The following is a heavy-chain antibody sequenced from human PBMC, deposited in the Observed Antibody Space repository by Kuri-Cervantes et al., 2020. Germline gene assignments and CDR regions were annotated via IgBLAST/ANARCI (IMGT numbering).Heavy chain of an antibody. CDR1: GGSFSGYY. J-gene: IGHJ4*02. D-gene: IGHD6-13*01. V-gene: IGHV4-34*01. CDR3: AKEKAVGDSSSWYGYFDY. CDR2: INHSGST. Sequence: SETLSLTCAVYGGSFSGYYWSWIRQPPGKGLEWIGKINHSGSTNYNPSLKSRVTISVDTSKNQFSLKLNSVTAADTAVYYCAKEKAVGDSSSWYGYFDYWGQGTLVTVSS.